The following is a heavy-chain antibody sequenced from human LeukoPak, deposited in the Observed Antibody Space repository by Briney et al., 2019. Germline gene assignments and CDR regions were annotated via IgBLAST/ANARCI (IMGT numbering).Heavy chain of an antibody. CDR2: TYYRSKWYN. V-gene: IGHV6-1*01. Sequence: SQTLSLTCAISGDSVSSNSAAWNWLRQSPSRGLEWLGRTYYRSKWYNDYAVSVKSRITINPDTSKNQFSLQLNSVTPEDTAVYYCARCPWHGLDIVVVPAAAVGYYYYGMDVWGQGTTVTVSS. D-gene: IGHD2-2*03. CDR3: ARCPWHGLDIVVVPAAAVGYYYYGMDV. J-gene: IGHJ6*02. CDR1: GDSVSSNSAA.